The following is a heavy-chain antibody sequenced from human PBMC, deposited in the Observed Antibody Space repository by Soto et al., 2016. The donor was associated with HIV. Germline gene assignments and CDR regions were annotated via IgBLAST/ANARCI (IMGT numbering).Heavy chain of an antibody. V-gene: IGHV3-21*01. D-gene: IGHD6-13*01. Sequence: EVQLVESGGGLVKPGESLRLSCTGSEFTFRTYNMNWVRQAPGKGLEWVSSISRSSTYIYYADSVKGRFTISRDNAKNLLYLQMNSLRAEDTAVYYCARAETYSSSYQDWGQGTLVTVSS. CDR2: ISRSSTYI. CDR1: EFTFRTYN. J-gene: IGHJ4*02. CDR3: ARAETYSSSYQD.